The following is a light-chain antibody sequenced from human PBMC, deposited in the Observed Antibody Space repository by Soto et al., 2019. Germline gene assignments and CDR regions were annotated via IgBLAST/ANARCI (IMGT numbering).Light chain of an antibody. CDR3: CSYAGSRTFV. CDR2: EES. J-gene: IGLJ3*02. V-gene: IGLV2-23*01. Sequence: QSALTQPASVSGSPEQSITISCTGTSSDVGAYNLVSWYQQHPGKAPRLIIYEESKRPSGISPRFSGSKSDNTASLTISGLRAEDEAHYHCCSYAGSRTFVFGGGTKLTVL. CDR1: SSDVGAYNL.